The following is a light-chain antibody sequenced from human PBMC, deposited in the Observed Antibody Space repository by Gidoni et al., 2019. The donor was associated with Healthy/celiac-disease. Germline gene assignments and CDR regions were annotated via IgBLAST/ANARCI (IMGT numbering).Light chain of an antibody. CDR1: QSVLYSSNNKNY. CDR3: QQYYSTPXT. Sequence: DIVMTQSPDSLAVSRGERATINCKSSQSVLYSSNNKNYLAWYQQKPGQPPKLLIYWASTRESGVPDRFSGSGSGTDFTLTISSLQAEDVAVYYCQQYYSTPXTFGQGTKVEIK. CDR2: WAS. J-gene: IGKJ1*01. V-gene: IGKV4-1*01.